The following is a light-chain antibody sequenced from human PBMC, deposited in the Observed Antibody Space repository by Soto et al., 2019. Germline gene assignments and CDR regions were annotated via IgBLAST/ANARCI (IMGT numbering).Light chain of an antibody. CDR3: QQYGSSPLT. J-gene: IGKJ4*01. V-gene: IGKV3-20*01. CDR1: QSVSSNY. Sequence: EIVLTQSPGILSLSPGEIASLSCRASQSVSSNYLAWYQQKPSQAPMLLIYGASSRATGIPDRFSGSGSGTDFTLTVSRLEPEDFAVYYCQQYGSSPLTFGGGTRVQI. CDR2: GAS.